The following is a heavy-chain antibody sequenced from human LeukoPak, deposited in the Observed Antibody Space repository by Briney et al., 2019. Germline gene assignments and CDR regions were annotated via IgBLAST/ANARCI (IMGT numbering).Heavy chain of an antibody. D-gene: IGHD1-14*01. Sequence: PSETLSLTCTVSGVSISSYYWSWIRQPAGKGLEWIGRIYTSGSTNYNPPLKSRVTISIDTSKNQFSLRLNSVTATDTAVYYCARLNKPGWFDPWGQGTLVTVSS. CDR3: ARLNKPGWFDP. J-gene: IGHJ5*02. V-gene: IGHV4-4*07. CDR2: IYTSGST. CDR1: GVSISSYY.